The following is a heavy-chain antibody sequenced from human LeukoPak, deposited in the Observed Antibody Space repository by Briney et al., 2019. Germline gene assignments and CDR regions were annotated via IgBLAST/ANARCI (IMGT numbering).Heavy chain of an antibody. D-gene: IGHD2-21*01. CDR3: ARDPDILLGVNFDY. CDR2: INQDGSKQ. Sequence: PGGSLRLSCAASGFTFSSYSMNWVRQAPGKGLEWVANINQDGSKQNYVDSVKGRFTVSRDNVQNSLYLQMHSLRAEDTAVYYCARDPDILLGVNFDYWGQGALVIVSS. J-gene: IGHJ4*02. V-gene: IGHV3-7*03. CDR1: GFTFSSYS.